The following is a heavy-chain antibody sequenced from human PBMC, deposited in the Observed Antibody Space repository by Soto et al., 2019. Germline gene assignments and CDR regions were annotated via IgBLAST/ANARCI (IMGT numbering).Heavy chain of an antibody. J-gene: IGHJ6*02. CDR1: GFTFSSYA. V-gene: IGHV3-23*01. CDR2: ISGSGGST. Sequence: GGSLRLSCAASGFTFSSYAMSWVRQAPGKGLEWVSAISGSGGSTYYADSVKGRFTISRDNSKNTLYLQMNSLRAEDTAVYYCAKDGHFGQLAYYYYYGMDVWGQGTTVTVSS. D-gene: IGHD6-13*01. CDR3: AKDGHFGQLAYYYYYGMDV.